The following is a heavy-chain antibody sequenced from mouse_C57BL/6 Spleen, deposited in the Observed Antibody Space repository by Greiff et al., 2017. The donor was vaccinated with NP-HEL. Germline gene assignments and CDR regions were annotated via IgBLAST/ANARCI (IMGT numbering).Heavy chain of an antibody. Sequence: EVQLQQSGPELVKPGASVKISCKASGYTFTDYYMNWVKQSHGKSLEWIGDINPNNGGTSYNQKFKGKATLTVDKSSSTAYMELRSLTSEDSAVYYCARGEYGRVAYWGQGTLVTVSA. CDR1: GYTFTDYY. CDR3: ARGEYGRVAY. J-gene: IGHJ3*01. V-gene: IGHV1-26*01. D-gene: IGHD5-1*01. CDR2: INPNNGGT.